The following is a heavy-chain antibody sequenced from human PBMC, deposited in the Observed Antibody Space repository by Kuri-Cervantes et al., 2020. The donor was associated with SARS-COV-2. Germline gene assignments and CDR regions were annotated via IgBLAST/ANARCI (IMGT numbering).Heavy chain of an antibody. CDR1: GFTFSSYA. V-gene: IGHV3-23*01. Sequence: GESLKISCAASGFTFSSYAMSWVRQAPGKGLEWVSCISGGGTSSDYSDSVKGRFTISRDNSKNTLYLVMNNLRGEDTAVHFCAKDRDYYSRPPTFHYWGQGAQVTVSS. CDR3: AKDRDYYSRPPTFHY. CDR2: ISGGGTSS. J-gene: IGHJ4*02. D-gene: IGHD2-2*01.